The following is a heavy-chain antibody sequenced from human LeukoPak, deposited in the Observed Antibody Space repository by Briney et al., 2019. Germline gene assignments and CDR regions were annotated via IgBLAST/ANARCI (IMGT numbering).Heavy chain of an antibody. CDR2: INPNSGGT. Sequence: ASLKVSCKASGYTFTGYYMHWVRQAPGQGLEWMGWINPNSGGTNYAQKFQGRVTMTRDTSISTAYMELSRLRSGDTAVYYCARDIYRSGGSCYDYWGQGTLVTVSS. D-gene: IGHD2-15*01. V-gene: IGHV1-2*02. CDR1: GYTFTGYY. CDR3: ARDIYRSGGSCYDY. J-gene: IGHJ4*02.